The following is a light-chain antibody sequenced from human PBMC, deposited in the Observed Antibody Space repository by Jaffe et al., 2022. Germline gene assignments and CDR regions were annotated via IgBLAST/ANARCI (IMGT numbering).Light chain of an antibody. Sequence: DIVMTQSPDSLAVSLGERATINCKSSQSVLYSSNNKNYLAWYQQKPGQPPKLLIYWASTRESGVPDRFSGSGSGTDFTLTISSLQPEDIAAYYCQQYNSLPLTFGGGTKVEIK. CDR3: QQYNSLPLT. CDR1: QSVLYSSNNKNY. V-gene: IGKV4-1*01. J-gene: IGKJ4*01. CDR2: WAS.